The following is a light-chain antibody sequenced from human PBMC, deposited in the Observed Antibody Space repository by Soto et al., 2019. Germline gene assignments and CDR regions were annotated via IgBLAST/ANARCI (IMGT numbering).Light chain of an antibody. J-gene: IGKJ1*01. V-gene: IGKV3-20*01. CDR2: GAS. CDR3: QQYGSSPGT. CDR1: QSVSSSY. Sequence: EIVLTQSPGTLSLSPGDRATLSCRASQSVSSSYLAWYQQKPGQAPRLLIHGASSRATGIPDRFSGSGSGTDFTLTISRLEPEDFAVYYCQQYGSSPGTFGQGTKVEIK.